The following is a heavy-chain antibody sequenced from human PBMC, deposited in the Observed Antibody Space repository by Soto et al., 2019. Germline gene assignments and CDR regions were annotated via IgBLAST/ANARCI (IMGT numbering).Heavy chain of an antibody. J-gene: IGHJ4*02. D-gene: IGHD6-13*01. CDR2: IKQDGSEK. Sequence: EVQLVESGGGLVQPGGSLRLSCAASGFIFSNHWMSWVRQAPGKGLEWVANIKQDGSEKNYLDSVKGRFTVSRDNAKNSLYLQMNGLRAEDTAVYYCARDVAAGGDYWGQGTLVTVSS. V-gene: IGHV3-7*01. CDR3: ARDVAAGGDY. CDR1: GFIFSNHW.